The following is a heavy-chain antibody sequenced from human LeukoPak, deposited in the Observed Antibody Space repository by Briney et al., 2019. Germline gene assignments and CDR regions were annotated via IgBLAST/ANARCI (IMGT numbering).Heavy chain of an antibody. CDR1: GFTFSRNW. D-gene: IGHD3-16*02. CDR2: INSNGSSA. Sequence: PGGSLRLSCEASGFTFSRNWMHWVRQAPGRGLVWVSRINSNGSSASYADSVKGRFTISRDNAKNTLYLQMNSLRDEDTAVYYCARESMGELSLIDYWGQGTLVTVSS. J-gene: IGHJ4*02. V-gene: IGHV3-74*01. CDR3: ARESMGELSLIDY.